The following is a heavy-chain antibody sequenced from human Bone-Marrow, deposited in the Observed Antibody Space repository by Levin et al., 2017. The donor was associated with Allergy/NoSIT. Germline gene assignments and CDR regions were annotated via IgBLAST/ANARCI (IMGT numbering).Heavy chain of an antibody. CDR3: ARDMEFARPQYYYYGMEV. J-gene: IGHJ6*02. CDR2: ISISGSTI. D-gene: IGHD3-10*01. V-gene: IGHV3-11*01. CDR1: GSTFSDYS. Sequence: PGGSLRLSCAASGSTFSDYSMSWFRQAPAKGLEWVSYISISGSTINYAESVKGRFTISRDNAKNSLYLQMNSLRAEDTAVYYCARDMEFARPQYYYYGMEVWGQGTTVTVSS.